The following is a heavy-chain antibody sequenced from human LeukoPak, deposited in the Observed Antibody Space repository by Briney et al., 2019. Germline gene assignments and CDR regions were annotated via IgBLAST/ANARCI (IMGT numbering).Heavy chain of an antibody. CDR1: GFAFDDYA. CDR2: ISWNSGSI. Sequence: GRSLRLSCAASGFAFDDYAMHWVRQAPGKGLEWVSGISWNSGSIGYADSVKGRFTTSRDNAKNSLYLQMNSLRAEDTALYYCAKAYPRGSYFLLFGYYFDYWGQGTLVTVSS. V-gene: IGHV3-9*01. J-gene: IGHJ4*02. CDR3: AKAYPRGSYFLLFGYYFDY. D-gene: IGHD1-26*01.